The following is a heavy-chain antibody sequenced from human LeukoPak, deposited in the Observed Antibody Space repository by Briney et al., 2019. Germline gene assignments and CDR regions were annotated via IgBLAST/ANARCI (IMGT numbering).Heavy chain of an antibody. Sequence: ASVKVSCKASGYTFTGYYMHWVRQAPGQGLEWMGWINPNSGGTNYAQKFQGRVTMTRDTSISTAYMELSRLRSDDTAVYYCARERYFDWPNTPYYFDYWGQGTLVTVSS. CDR3: ARERYFDWPNTPYYFDY. CDR2: INPNSGGT. J-gene: IGHJ4*02. D-gene: IGHD3-9*01. V-gene: IGHV1-2*02. CDR1: GYTFTGYY.